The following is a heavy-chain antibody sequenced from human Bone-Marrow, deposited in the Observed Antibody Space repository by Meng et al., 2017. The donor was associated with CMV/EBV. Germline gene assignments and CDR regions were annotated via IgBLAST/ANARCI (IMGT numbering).Heavy chain of an antibody. CDR3: ARESAASGTRWFEP. CDR2: INGDGRSR. V-gene: IGHV3-74*01. Sequence: GGSLRLSCAASGFSFNSYWMHWVRQAPGRGPIWVSRINGDGRSRTYADSVKGRFTISRDNAKNTLYLQMNSLKVEDTAVYFCARESAASGTRWFEPWGQGTLVTVSS. J-gene: IGHJ5*02. D-gene: IGHD6-13*01. CDR1: GFSFNSYW.